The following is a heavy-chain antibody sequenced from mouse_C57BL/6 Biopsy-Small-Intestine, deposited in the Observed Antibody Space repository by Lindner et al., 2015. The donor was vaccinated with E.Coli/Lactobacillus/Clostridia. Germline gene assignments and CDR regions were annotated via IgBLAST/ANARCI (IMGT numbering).Heavy chain of an antibody. J-gene: IGHJ4*01. CDR1: GDTFSSYV. CDR3: ARTLGLYRSYDYHYAMDV. CDR2: IIPIPGTA. D-gene: IGHD2-12*01. V-gene: IGHV1-81*01. Sequence: EASGDTFSSYVISWVRQAPGQGLEWLGGIIPIPGTAEYAQKFQGRVTITADGSTSTVYMVLGNLRSEDTAVYYCARTLGLYRSYDYHYAMDVWGQGSTVTVSS.